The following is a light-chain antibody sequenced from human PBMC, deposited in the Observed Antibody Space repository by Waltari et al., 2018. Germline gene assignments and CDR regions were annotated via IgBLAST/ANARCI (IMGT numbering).Light chain of an antibody. Sequence: QAVLTPPPSVSGTPGPRVTIPCSGISYNIGRKNVIWYQQPPGPAPKLHIYANNRRPSGVPDRFSGSKSGTSASLAISGLRPEDEADYSCAAWDDSLEGWVFGGGTKLTVL. CDR2: ANN. CDR1: SYNIGRKN. V-gene: IGLV1-44*01. CDR3: AAWDDSLEGWV. J-gene: IGLJ3*02.